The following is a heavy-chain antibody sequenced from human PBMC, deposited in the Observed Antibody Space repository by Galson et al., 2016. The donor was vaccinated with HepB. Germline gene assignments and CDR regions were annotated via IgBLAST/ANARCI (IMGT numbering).Heavy chain of an antibody. Sequence: SVKVSCKASGYTFTNNGISWVRQAPGQGLEWMGWISAHSGNTNDAQKFQGRLTLTKDTSASTVYMELRSLRFDDTAMSYCARDRDAALDYWGQGALVTVSS. D-gene: IGHD6-13*01. CDR1: GYTFTNNG. J-gene: IGHJ4*02. CDR2: ISAHSGNT. CDR3: ARDRDAALDY. V-gene: IGHV1-18*01.